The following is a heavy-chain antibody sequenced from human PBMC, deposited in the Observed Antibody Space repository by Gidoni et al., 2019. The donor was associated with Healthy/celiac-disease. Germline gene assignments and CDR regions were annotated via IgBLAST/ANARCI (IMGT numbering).Heavy chain of an antibody. J-gene: IGHJ3*02. Sequence: QVQLQESGPGLVKPSETLSLTCTVSGGSISSYYWSWIRQPPGKGLEWIGYIYYSGSTNYNPSLKSRVTISVDTSKNQFSLKLSSVTAADTAVYYCAREAGDGDAFDIWGQGTTVTVSS. CDR1: GGSISSYY. CDR3: AREAGDGDAFDI. CDR2: IYYSGST. V-gene: IGHV4-59*01. D-gene: IGHD1-26*01.